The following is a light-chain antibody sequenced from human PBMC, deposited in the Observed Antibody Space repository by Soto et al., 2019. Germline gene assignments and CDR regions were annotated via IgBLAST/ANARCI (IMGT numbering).Light chain of an antibody. CDR1: QSVSSY. V-gene: IGKV3-11*01. CDR2: DAS. J-gene: IGKJ1*01. Sequence: PGDRATLSFRASQSVSSYLAWYQQKPGQAPRLLIYDASNRATGIPARFSGSGSGTDFTLTISSLEPEDFAVYYCQQRSNWPPTFGQGTKVDI. CDR3: QQRSNWPPT.